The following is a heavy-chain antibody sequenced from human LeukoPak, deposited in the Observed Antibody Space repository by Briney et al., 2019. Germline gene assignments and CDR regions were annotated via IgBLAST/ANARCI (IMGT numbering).Heavy chain of an antibody. J-gene: IGHJ4*02. CDR1: GFTFSSYA. Sequence: GSLRLSCAASGFTFSSYAMHWVRQAPGKGLEWVAVVSYDGNNKYYADSVKGRFTISRDNSKNTLYLQMNSLRAEDTAVYYCARGDYGDYNWGQGTLVTVSS. CDR2: VSYDGNNK. V-gene: IGHV3-30-3*01. CDR3: ARGDYGDYN. D-gene: IGHD4-17*01.